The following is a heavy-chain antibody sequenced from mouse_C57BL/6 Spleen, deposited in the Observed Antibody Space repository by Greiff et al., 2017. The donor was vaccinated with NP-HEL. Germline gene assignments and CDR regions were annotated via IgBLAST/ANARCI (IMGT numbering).Heavy chain of an antibody. CDR1: GYTFTSYW. D-gene: IGHD1-3*01. J-gene: IGHJ4*01. Sequence: QVHVKQPGAELVKPGASVKVSCKASGYTFTSYWMHWVKQRPGQGLEWIGRIHPSDSDTNYNQKFKGKATLTVDKSSSTAYMQLSSLTSEDSAVYYCAIEVTKGYYYAMDYWGQGTSVTVSS. CDR3: AIEVTKGYYYAMDY. V-gene: IGHV1-74*01. CDR2: IHPSDSDT.